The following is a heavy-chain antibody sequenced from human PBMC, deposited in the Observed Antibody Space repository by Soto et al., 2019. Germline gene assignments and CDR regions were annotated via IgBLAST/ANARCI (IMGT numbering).Heavy chain of an antibody. J-gene: IGHJ5*02. CDR3: ARVAVLRFFNNWFDP. D-gene: IGHD3-3*01. Sequence: SETLSLTCAVSGGSISSYYWSWIRQPPGKGLEWIGYIYYSGSTNYNPSLKSRVTISVDTSKNQFSLKLSSVTAADTAVYYCARVAVLRFFNNWFDPWGQGTLVTVSS. CDR2: IYYSGST. V-gene: IGHV4-59*01. CDR1: GGSISSYY.